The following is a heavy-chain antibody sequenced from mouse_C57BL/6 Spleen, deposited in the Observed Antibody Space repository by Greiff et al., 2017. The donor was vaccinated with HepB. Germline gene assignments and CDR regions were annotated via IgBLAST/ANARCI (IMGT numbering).Heavy chain of an antibody. D-gene: IGHD1-1*01. CDR3: ATYYYGSSYSSYWYFDV. J-gene: IGHJ1*03. V-gene: IGHV1-55*01. Sequence: VQLQQPGAELVKPGASVKMSCKASGYTFTSYWITWVKQRPGQGLEWIGDIYPGSGSTNYNEKFKSKATLTVDTSSSTAYMQLSSLTSEDSAVYYCATYYYGSSYSSYWYFDVWGTGTTVTVSS. CDR1: GYTFTSYW. CDR2: IYPGSGST.